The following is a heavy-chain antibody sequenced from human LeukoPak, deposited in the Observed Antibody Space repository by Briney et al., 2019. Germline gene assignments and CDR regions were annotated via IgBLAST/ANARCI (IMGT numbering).Heavy chain of an antibody. V-gene: IGHV1-46*01. CDR3: ARDLPYYYDSSSPSGYFDY. CDR2: LNPSGGST. Sequence: ASVKVSCKASGYTFTSYYMHWVRQAPGQGLEWMGILNPSGGSTNYAQRFQGRVTMTRDTSTSTVYMELSSLRSEDTAVYYCARDLPYYYDSSSPSGYFDYWGQGTLVTVSS. J-gene: IGHJ4*02. CDR1: GYTFTSYY. D-gene: IGHD3-22*01.